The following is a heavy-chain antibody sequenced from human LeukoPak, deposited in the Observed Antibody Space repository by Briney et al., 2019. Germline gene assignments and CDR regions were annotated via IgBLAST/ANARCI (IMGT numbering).Heavy chain of an antibody. CDR2: IYYSGST. Sequence: SETLSLTCTVSGGSISSSSYYWGWIRQPPGKGLEWIGSIYYSGSTHYNPSLKSRVTISVDTSKNQFSLKLSSVTAADTAVYYCARDSVWGQGTLVTVSS. J-gene: IGHJ4*02. D-gene: IGHD3-10*01. V-gene: IGHV4-39*07. CDR3: ARDSV. CDR1: GGSISSSSYY.